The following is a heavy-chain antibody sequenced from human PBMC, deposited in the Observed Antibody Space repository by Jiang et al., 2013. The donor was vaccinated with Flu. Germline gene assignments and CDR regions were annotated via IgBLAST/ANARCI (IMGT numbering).Heavy chain of an antibody. V-gene: IGHV5-51*01. CDR3: ARLGPCIFGFSLCADAFDI. D-gene: IGHD3-10*02. Sequence: QLVESGAEVKKPGESLKISCKDSGYSFTNYWIAWVRQMPGKGLEWMGIIYPGDSDTKYSPSFQGQVTISADKSISTAYLQWSSLKASDTAMYFCARLGPCIFGFSLCADAFDIWGQGTMVTVSS. CDR1: GYSFTNYW. J-gene: IGHJ3*02. CDR2: IYPGDSDT.